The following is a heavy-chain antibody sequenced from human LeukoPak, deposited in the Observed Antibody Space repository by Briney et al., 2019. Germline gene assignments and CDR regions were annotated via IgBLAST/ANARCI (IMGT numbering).Heavy chain of an antibody. CDR1: GFTFSSYW. V-gene: IGHV3-7*01. CDR2: IKQDGSEK. CDR3: AREGGSSWTYYYYYYGMDV. J-gene: IGHJ6*02. D-gene: IGHD6-13*01. Sequence: GGSLRLSCAASGFTFSSYWMSWVRQAPGKGLEWVANIKQDGSEKYYVDSVKGRFTISRDNAKNSLYLQMSSLRAEDTAVYYCAREGGSSWTYYYYYYGMDVWGQGTTVTVSS.